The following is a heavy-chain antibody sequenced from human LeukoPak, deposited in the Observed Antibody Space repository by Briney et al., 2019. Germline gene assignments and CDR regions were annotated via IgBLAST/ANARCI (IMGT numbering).Heavy chain of an antibody. CDR2: ISGSGGST. J-gene: IGHJ4*02. V-gene: IGHV3-23*01. Sequence: GGSLRLSCAASGFTFSSYAMSWVRQAPGMGLEWVSAISGSGGSTYYADSVKGRFTISRDNSKNTLYLQMNSLRAEDTAVYYCAKDRGSSIAAADSLLFDYWGQGTLVTVSS. D-gene: IGHD6-13*01. CDR3: AKDRGSSIAAADSLLFDY. CDR1: GFTFSSYA.